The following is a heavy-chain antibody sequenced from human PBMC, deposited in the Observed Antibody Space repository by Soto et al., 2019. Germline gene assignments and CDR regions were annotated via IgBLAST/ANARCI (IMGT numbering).Heavy chain of an antibody. D-gene: IGHD3-3*01. Sequence: SVKVSCKASEGTFSSYTISWVRQAPGQGLEWMGRIIPILGIANYAQKFQGRVTITADKSTSTAYMELSSLRSEDTAVYYCARGPYDFWSGHPYFDYWGQGTLVTVSS. J-gene: IGHJ4*02. V-gene: IGHV1-69*02. CDR3: ARGPYDFWSGHPYFDY. CDR2: IIPILGIA. CDR1: EGTFSSYT.